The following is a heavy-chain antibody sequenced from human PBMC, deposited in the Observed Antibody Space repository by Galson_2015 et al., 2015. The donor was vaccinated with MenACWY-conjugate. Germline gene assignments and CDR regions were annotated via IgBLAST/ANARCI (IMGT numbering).Heavy chain of an antibody. CDR2: INPRGGAT. D-gene: IGHD3-10*01. CDR3: ARDRLDGLILTRVRCLDP. J-gene: IGHJ5*02. V-gene: IGHV1-46*01. CDR1: GYTFTSYY. Sequence: SVKVSCKASGYTFTSYYMHWVRQAPGQGLEWMAMINPRGGATTYAQKFQDRVTVTRDTSTSTVTLELSGLTSEDAAVYYCARDRLDGLILTRVRCLDPWGQGTLVTVSS.